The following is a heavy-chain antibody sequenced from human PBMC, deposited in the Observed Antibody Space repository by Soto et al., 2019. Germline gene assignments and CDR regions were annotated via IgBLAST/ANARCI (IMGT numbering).Heavy chain of an antibody. CDR1: GFTMSSYS. J-gene: IGHJ4*02. V-gene: IGHV3-48*01. CDR2: INIDSSTK. CDR3: AKDNPPPDY. Sequence: PGGSLRLSCAASGFTMSSYSMNWVRQAPGKGLEWVSYINIDSSTKYYADPVKGRFTISRDNAKNSLFLQMNTLRAEDTAVYYCAKDNPPPDYWGQGTLVTVSS.